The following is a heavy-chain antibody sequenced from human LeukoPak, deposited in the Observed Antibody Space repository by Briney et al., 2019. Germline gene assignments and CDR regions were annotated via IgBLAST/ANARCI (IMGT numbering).Heavy chain of an antibody. D-gene: IGHD3-22*01. J-gene: IGHJ3*02. CDR3: ARHDSSGPYNAFDI. Sequence: WVRQAPGKGLEWIGSVYYSGSTYYNPSLKSRVTISVDTSKNQFSLKLSSVTAADTAVYYCARHDSSGPYNAFDIWGQGTMVTVSS. V-gene: IGHV4-39*01. CDR2: VYYSGST.